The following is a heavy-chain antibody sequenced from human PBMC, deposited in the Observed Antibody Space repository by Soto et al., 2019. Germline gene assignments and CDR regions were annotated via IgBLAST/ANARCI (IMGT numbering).Heavy chain of an antibody. CDR1: GDSITTSGSF. V-gene: IGHV4-39*01. CDR2: FYYGGTT. J-gene: IGHJ3*02. CDR3: AMSWSVWGGFDI. D-gene: IGHD3-16*01. Sequence: QLQLQESGPGLVKPSETLSLSCAVSGDSITTSGSFWGWVRQPPGKGLEWIGSFYYGGTTNYNPSLXSXXTIFFDTSKNQFSLSLRSVAAADTAVSYCAMSWSVWGGFDIWAQGTLVTVSS.